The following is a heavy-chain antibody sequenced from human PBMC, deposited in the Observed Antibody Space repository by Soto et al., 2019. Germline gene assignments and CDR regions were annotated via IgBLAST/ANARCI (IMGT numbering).Heavy chain of an antibody. J-gene: IGHJ2*01. V-gene: IGHV4-31*03. CDR3: ATEAHSYMDYGDYVPPRLYFDL. Sequence: QVQLQESGPGLVKPSQTLSLTCTVSGGSISSGGYYWSWIRQHPGKGLEWIGYIYYSGSTYYNPSLKSRVTISVDTSKNQFSLKLSSVTAADTAVYYCATEAHSYMDYGDYVPPRLYFDLWGRGTLVTVSS. CDR2: IYYSGST. CDR1: GGSISSGGYY. D-gene: IGHD4-17*01.